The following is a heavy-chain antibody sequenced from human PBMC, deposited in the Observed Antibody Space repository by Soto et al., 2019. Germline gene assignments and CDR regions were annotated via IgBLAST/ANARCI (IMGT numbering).Heavy chain of an antibody. D-gene: IGHD6-25*01. CDR1: GYTFTGYY. V-gene: IGHV1-2*04. CDR2: INPNSGGT. J-gene: IGHJ4*02. CDR3: ARGSRQRLTSYYFDY. Sequence: GASVEVSCKASGYTFTGYYMHWVRQAPGQGLEWMGWINPNSGGTNYAQKFQGWVTMTRDTSISTAYMELSRLRSDDTAVYYCARGSRQRLTSYYFDYWGQGTLVTVSS.